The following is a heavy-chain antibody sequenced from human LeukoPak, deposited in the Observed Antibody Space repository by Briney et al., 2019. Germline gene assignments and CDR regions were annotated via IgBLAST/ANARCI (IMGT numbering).Heavy chain of an antibody. Sequence: SQTLSLTCTVSGGSISSGDYYWSWIRQPPGKGLEWIGEINHSGSTNYNPSLKSRVTISVDTSKNQFSLKLSSVTAADTAVYYCARSGLRYTNYLDYWGQGTLVTVSS. J-gene: IGHJ4*02. CDR3: ARSGLRYTNYLDY. CDR2: INHSGST. D-gene: IGHD4-17*01. V-gene: IGHV4-30-4*01. CDR1: GGSISSGDYY.